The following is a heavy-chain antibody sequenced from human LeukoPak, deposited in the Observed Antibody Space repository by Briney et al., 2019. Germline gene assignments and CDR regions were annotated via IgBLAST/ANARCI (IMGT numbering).Heavy chain of an antibody. J-gene: IGHJ4*02. CDR1: GLPLSSYA. CDR3: AKYSTHYFDY. D-gene: IGHD5-18*01. V-gene: IGHV3-23*01. CDR2: ISGCGDST. Sequence: GGPLRLSCALSGLPLSSYAMSWVRHAPGKGLEWVSAISGCGDSTYYADSVKGRFTISRDNSKNTLYLQMNSLRAEDTAVYYCAKYSTHYFDYWGGGGLVSVCS.